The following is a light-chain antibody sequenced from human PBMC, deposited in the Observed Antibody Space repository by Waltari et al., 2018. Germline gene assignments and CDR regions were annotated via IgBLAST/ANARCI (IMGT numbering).Light chain of an antibody. CDR2: DVT. Sequence: QSALTQPRSVSGSPGQSITIACAGTSSDVGGYDYVSRYQQYPGKAPKLIIYDVTTRPSGVPDRFSGSKSANTASLTISGLQAEDEADYYCCSYAGSYIYVFGSGTKVTVL. V-gene: IGLV2-11*01. J-gene: IGLJ1*01. CDR3: CSYAGSYIYV. CDR1: SSDVGGYDY.